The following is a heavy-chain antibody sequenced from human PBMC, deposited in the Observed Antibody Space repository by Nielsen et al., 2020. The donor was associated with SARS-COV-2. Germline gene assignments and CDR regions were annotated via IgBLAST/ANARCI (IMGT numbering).Heavy chain of an antibody. CDR3: ARNRAGYEGYYDFWSGYSPAYYGMDV. CDR2: INPSGGST. Sequence: WVRQAPGQGLEWMGIINPSGGSTSYVQKFQGRVTMTRDTSTSTVYMELSSLRSEDTAVYYCARNRAGYEGYYDFWSGYSPAYYGMDVWGQGTTVTVSS. J-gene: IGHJ6*02. V-gene: IGHV1-46*01. D-gene: IGHD3-3*01.